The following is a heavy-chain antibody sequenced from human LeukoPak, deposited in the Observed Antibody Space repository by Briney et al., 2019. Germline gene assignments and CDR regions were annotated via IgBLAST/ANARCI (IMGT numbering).Heavy chain of an antibody. Sequence: GGSLRLSCAASGFTVSSNYMSWVRQAPGKGLEWVSVIYSGGSTYYADSVKGRFTISRDNSKNTLYLQMNRLRAEDTAVYYCARGGAYYGVGAFDIWGQGTMVTVSS. V-gene: IGHV3-66*01. CDR3: ARGGAYYGVGAFDI. J-gene: IGHJ3*02. CDR1: GFTVSSNY. CDR2: IYSGGST. D-gene: IGHD3-10*01.